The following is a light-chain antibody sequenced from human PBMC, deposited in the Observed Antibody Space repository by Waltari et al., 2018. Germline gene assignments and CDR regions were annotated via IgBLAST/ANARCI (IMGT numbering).Light chain of an antibody. Sequence: DIQMTQSPSSVSASVGDRVTITCRASQGISSWLGWYQQKPGQAPKLLIYGASSLQSGVPSRFSGSGSGTDFTLTINNLQPEDFATYYCHQANGPLIFGPGTKVDIK. CDR1: QGISSW. J-gene: IGKJ3*01. CDR2: GAS. V-gene: IGKV1D-12*01. CDR3: HQANGPLI.